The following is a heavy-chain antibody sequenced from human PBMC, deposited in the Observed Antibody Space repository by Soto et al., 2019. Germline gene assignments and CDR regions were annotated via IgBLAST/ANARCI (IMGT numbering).Heavy chain of an antibody. V-gene: IGHV3-48*02. CDR3: ARGADYDGSSMRLNWLDP. Sequence: GGSLRLSCAASGFTFSSYSMNWVRQAPGKGLEWVSYFSSSSSTIYYADSVKGRFTISRDNAKNSLYLQMNSLRDEDTAVYFWARGADYDGSSMRLNWLDPWGQGTLVTVSS. CDR1: GFTFSSYS. CDR2: FSSSSSTI. D-gene: IGHD3-22*01. J-gene: IGHJ5*02.